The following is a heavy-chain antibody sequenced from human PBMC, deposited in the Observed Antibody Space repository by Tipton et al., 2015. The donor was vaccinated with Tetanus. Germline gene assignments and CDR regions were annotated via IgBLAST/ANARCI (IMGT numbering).Heavy chain of an antibody. J-gene: IGHJ4*02. CDR2: VDDSGST. CDR3: ARLREIVSRSGWAFDY. D-gene: IGHD5/OR15-5a*01. CDR1: GGSLSRYY. V-gene: IGHV4-34*01. Sequence: GLVKPSDTLSLTCAVYGGSLSRYYWTWIRQPPGKGLEWIGEVDDSGSTNYSPSLKSRVTISLDTSKNEFSLTLSSVTAADTAVYYCARLREIVSRSGWAFDYWGQGILVTVSS.